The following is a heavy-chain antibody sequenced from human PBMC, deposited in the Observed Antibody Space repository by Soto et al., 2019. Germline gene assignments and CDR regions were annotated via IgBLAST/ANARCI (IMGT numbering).Heavy chain of an antibody. CDR1: GFTFSSYE. CDR3: ARGDGDYTNYYFDY. V-gene: IGHV3-48*03. D-gene: IGHD4-4*01. J-gene: IGHJ4*02. Sequence: VQLVESGGGLVQPGGSLRLSCAASGFTFSSYEMNWVRQAPGKGLEWVSYISSSGSTIYYADSVKGRFTISRDNAKNSLYLQMNSLRAEDTAVYYCARGDGDYTNYYFDYWGQGTLVTVSS. CDR2: ISSSGSTI.